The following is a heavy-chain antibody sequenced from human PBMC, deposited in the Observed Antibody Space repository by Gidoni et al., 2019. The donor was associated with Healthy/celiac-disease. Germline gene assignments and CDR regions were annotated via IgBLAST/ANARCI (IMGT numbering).Heavy chain of an antibody. D-gene: IGHD6-13*01. J-gene: IGHJ4*02. V-gene: IGHV3-53*02. CDR2: IYSGGST. CDR1: GFTVSSNY. CDR3: ARSTLIQRQLVS. Sequence: EVQLVETGGGLIQPGGSLSLSCAASGFTVSSNYMSWVRQAPGKGLEWVSVIYSGGSTYYADSVKGRFTISRDNSKNTLYLQMNSLRAEDTAVYYCARSTLIQRQLVSWGQGTLVTVSS.